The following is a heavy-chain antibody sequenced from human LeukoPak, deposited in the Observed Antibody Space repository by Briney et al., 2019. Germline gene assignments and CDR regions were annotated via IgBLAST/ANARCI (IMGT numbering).Heavy chain of an antibody. D-gene: IGHD3-16*01. CDR2: ISAYNGDT. J-gene: IGHJ5*02. CDR3: ARDHFIMFGGVNWFDP. Sequence: ASVKVSCKASGYTFPSYGISWVRQAPGQGLEWMGWISAYNGDTNYAQKLQGRVTMTTDTFTSTAYIELRSLRSDDTAVDYCARDHFIMFGGVNWFDPWGQGTLVTVSS. CDR1: GYTFPSYG. V-gene: IGHV1-18*01.